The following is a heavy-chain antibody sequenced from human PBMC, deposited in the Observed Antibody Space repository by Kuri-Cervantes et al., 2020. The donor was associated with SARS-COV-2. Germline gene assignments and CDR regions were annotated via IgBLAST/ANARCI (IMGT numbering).Heavy chain of an antibody. CDR2: IWYDGSNK. V-gene: IGHV3-33*08. CDR3: ARGPYSSSTFDY. D-gene: IGHD6-6*01. CDR1: GFIFSSYD. J-gene: IGHJ4*02. Sequence: GESLKISCAASGFIFSSYDMSRVRQAPGKGLEWVAVIWYDGSNKYYADSVKGRFTISRDNSKNTLYLQMNSLRAEDTAVYYCARGPYSSSTFDYWGQGTLVTVSS.